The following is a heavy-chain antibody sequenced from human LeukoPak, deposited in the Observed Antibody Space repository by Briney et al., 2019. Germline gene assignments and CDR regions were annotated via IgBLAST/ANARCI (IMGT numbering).Heavy chain of an antibody. J-gene: IGHJ6*03. V-gene: IGHV1-46*01. D-gene: IGHD3-10*01. Sequence: GASLRVSCKTSGYTFTSHYIHWVRQAPGQGLEWMGIINPSAGSTSYAQKFQGRLTMTRDTSTSTVYMELSSLRSDDTAVYHCARASSGAGIQYYYMDVWGKGTTVTVSS. CDR3: ARASSGAGIQYYYMDV. CDR1: GYTFTSHY. CDR2: INPSAGST.